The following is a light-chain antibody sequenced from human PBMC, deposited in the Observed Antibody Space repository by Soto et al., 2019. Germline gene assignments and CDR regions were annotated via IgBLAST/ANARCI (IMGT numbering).Light chain of an antibody. Sequence: SYELTQPPSVSVAPGETARITCGGNNIGSKGVHWYQQKPGQAPVLVIYYGSDRPSGIPERFSGSNSENTATLTISRVEAGDEAEYYCQVWDSSSDHVVFGGGTKLTVL. CDR2: YGS. J-gene: IGLJ2*01. CDR3: QVWDSSSDHVV. CDR1: NIGSKG. V-gene: IGLV3-21*01.